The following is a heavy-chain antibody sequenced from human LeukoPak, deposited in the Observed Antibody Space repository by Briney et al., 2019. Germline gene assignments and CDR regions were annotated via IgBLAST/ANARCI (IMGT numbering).Heavy chain of an antibody. V-gene: IGHV3-11*01. Sequence: GGSLRLSCAASGFIISDFYMSWIRQAPGKGLEWVSYSSTSGSTISYADSVKGGFTISRDNAKNSLHMEMNVTKAEDTVVYYWARESYYYGSGAFDTWGQGNLVTVS. D-gene: IGHD3-10*01. CDR3: ARESYYYGSGAFDT. CDR2: SSTSGSTI. CDR1: GFIISDFY. J-gene: IGHJ5*02.